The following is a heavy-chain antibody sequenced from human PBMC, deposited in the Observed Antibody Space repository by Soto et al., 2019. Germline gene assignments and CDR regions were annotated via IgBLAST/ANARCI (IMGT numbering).Heavy chain of an antibody. J-gene: IGHJ5*02. Sequence: QITLKESGPTLVKPTQTLTLTCTFSGFSLSTSGVGVGWIRQPPGKALEWLALIYWNDDKRYSPYLKSRLTITKDNSKNQVVLTMNNMDTVDTATYYCAHSTGTYYYDSSGYWDWFDPWGKGPLVTVSS. CDR3: AHSTGTYYYDSSGYWDWFDP. CDR1: GFSLSTSGVG. V-gene: IGHV2-5*01. D-gene: IGHD3-22*01. CDR2: IYWNDDK.